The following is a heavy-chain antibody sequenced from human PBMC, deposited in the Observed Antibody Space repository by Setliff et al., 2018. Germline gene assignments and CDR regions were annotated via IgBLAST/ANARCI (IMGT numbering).Heavy chain of an antibody. CDR2: XXXXXXX. CDR1: GDSXSSSRYY. CDR3: ATTGTYRYFDY. D-gene: IGHD1-1*01. V-gene: IGHV4-39*01. J-gene: IGHJ4*02. Sequence: SETLSLTXTVSGDSXSSSRYYWAWIRQPPXXXXXXXXXXXXXXXXXXXXXLKSRVTMSVDTSKNQFSLRLNSVTASDTAVYYCATTGTYRYFDYWGQGTLVTVSS.